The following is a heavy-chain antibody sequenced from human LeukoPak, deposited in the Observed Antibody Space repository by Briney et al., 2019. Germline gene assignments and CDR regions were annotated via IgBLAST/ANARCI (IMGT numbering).Heavy chain of an antibody. CDR2: IIPIFGTA. V-gene: IGHV1-69*01. J-gene: IGHJ4*02. Sequence: SVKVSCKASGGTFSSYAISWVRQAPGQGLEWMGGIIPIFGTADYAQKFQGRVTITADESTSTAYMELSSLRSEDTAVYYCARPGEDYGDSNFDYWGQGTLVTVSS. D-gene: IGHD4-17*01. CDR1: GGTFSSYA. CDR3: ARPGEDYGDSNFDY.